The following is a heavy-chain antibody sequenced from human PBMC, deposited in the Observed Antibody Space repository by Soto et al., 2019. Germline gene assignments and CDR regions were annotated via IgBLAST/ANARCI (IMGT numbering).Heavy chain of an antibody. D-gene: IGHD3-22*01. V-gene: IGHV1-69*06. CDR3: ARPFSYYYDSSGYPRNAFDI. J-gene: IGHJ3*02. CDR1: GGTFSSYA. CDR2: IIPIFGTA. Sequence: SLKVSCKASGGTFSSYAISWVRQAPGQGREWMGGIIPIFGTANYAQKFQGRVTITADKSTSTAYMELSSLRSEDTAVYYCARPFSYYYDSSGYPRNAFDIWGQGXMVTVSS.